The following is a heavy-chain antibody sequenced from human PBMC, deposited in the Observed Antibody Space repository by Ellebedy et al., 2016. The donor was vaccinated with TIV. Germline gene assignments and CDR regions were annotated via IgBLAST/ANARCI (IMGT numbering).Heavy chain of an antibody. CDR1: GFTFSCCA. V-gene: IGHV3-23*01. CDR3: AKLAGISSWYAEY. CDR2: ISNSGDTT. J-gene: IGHJ4*02. D-gene: IGHD6-13*01. Sequence: PGGSLRLSCAASGFTFSCCAMSWVRKAPGKGLEWVSVISNSGDTTYADSVRGRFTISRDNSINTLYLQMNSLRADDTAIYYCAKLAGISSWYAEYWGQGTLVTVSS.